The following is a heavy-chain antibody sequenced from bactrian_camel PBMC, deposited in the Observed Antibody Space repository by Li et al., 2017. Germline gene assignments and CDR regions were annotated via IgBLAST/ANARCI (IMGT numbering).Heavy chain of an antibody. CDR2: ISSDGST. D-gene: IGHD3*01. V-gene: IGHV3S55*01. Sequence: HVQLVESGGGSVQAGGSLKLSCAASGYIFISSCGMAWYRQAPGNECELVSTISSDGSTYYADSVKDRFTISQVNNTLYLQMNGLKPEDSAMYYCAARYGWSGGCHSWSQTAMNYWGKGTQVTVS. CDR1: GYIFISSCG. J-gene: IGHJ7*01.